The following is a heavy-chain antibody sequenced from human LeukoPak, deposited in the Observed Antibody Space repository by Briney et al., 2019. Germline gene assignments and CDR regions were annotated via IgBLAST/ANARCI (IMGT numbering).Heavy chain of an antibody. CDR3: ARADVGYFAHGYYYYMDV. CDR1: GYTFTSYA. J-gene: IGHJ6*03. Sequence: ASVKVSCKASGYTFTSYAMNWVRQAPGQGLEWMGGIIPIFGTANYAQKFQGRVTITADKSTSTAYMELSSLRSEDTAVYYCARADVGYFAHGYYYYMDVWGKGTTVTVSS. CDR2: IIPIFGTA. V-gene: IGHV1-69*06. D-gene: IGHD3-9*01.